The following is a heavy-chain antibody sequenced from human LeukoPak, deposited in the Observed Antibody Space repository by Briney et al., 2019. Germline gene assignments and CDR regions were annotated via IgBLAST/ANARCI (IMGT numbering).Heavy chain of an antibody. Sequence: ASVKVSCKASGYTFTSYAMNWVRQAPGQGLEWMGWINTNTGNPTYAQGSTGRFVFSLDTSVSTAYLQISSLKAEDTAVYYCARDLWYDYVWGSYRFFDYWGQGTLVTVSS. CDR2: INTNTGNP. CDR3: ARDLWYDYVWGSYRFFDY. D-gene: IGHD3-16*02. J-gene: IGHJ4*02. CDR1: GYTFTSYA. V-gene: IGHV7-4-1*02.